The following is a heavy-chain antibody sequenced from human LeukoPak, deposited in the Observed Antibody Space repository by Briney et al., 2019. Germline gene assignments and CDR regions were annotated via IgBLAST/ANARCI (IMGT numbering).Heavy chain of an antibody. Sequence: ASVKVSCKASGYTFTGYYMRWVRQAPGQGLEWMGRINPNSGGTNYAQKFQGRVTITRDTSISTAYMELSRLRSDDTAVYYCARDPRGVVVAATPYYYYYYYMDVWGKGTTVTVSS. V-gene: IGHV1-2*06. CDR1: GYTFTGYY. CDR3: ARDPRGVVVAATPYYYYYYYMDV. J-gene: IGHJ6*03. D-gene: IGHD2-15*01. CDR2: INPNSGGT.